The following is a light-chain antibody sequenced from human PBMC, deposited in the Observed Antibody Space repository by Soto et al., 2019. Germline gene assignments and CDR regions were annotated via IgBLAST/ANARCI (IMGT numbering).Light chain of an antibody. Sequence: QSVLTQPPSASGTPGQRVTISCSGSSSNIETNTVDWYQHLPGTAPKVLIFNNKQRPSGVPDRFSGSKSGTSASLAISGLQSEDEADYYCAVWDDSLSGMVFGGGTKLTVL. V-gene: IGLV1-44*01. CDR3: AVWDDSLSGMV. CDR1: SSNIETNT. CDR2: NNK. J-gene: IGLJ2*01.